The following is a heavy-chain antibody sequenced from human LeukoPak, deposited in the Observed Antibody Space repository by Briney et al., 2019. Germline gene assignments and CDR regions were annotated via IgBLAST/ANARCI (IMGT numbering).Heavy chain of an antibody. CDR3: ASRLRFLEPWGY. D-gene: IGHD3-3*01. J-gene: IGHJ4*02. V-gene: IGHV4-34*01. CDR2: INHSGST. CDR1: GGSFSGYY. Sequence: SETLSFTCAVYGGSFSGYYWSWIRQPPGKGLEWIGEINHSGSTNYNPSLKSRVTISVDTSKNQFSLKLSSVTAADTAVYYCASRLRFLEPWGYWGQGTLVTVSS.